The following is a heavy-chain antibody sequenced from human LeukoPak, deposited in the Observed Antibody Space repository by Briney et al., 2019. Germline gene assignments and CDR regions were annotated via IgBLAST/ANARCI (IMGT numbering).Heavy chain of an antibody. CDR3: ARSPTGSGWYYFDY. CDR1: GFTFSSYS. D-gene: IGHD6-19*01. Sequence: GGSLRLSCAASGFTFSSYSMNWVRQAPGKGLEWVSSISSSSSYIYYADSVKGRFTISRDNAKNSLYLQMNSLRAEDTAVYYCARSPTGSGWYYFDYWGQGTLVTVSS. J-gene: IGHJ4*02. V-gene: IGHV3-21*01. CDR2: ISSSSSYI.